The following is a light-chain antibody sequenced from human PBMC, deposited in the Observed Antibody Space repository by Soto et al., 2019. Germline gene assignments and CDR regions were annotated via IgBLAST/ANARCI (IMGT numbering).Light chain of an antibody. V-gene: IGKV3D-15*01. CDR2: LAS. Sequence: EIVLTQSPCTLSLSPWERAPVSCTSSQSVNSNYLAWYQQKPGQAPRLLIYLASSRATGIPDRFSGSGSGTEFTLTINSLQSEDFAVYYCQQYNNWPRTFGQGSKVDTK. CDR1: QSVNSN. J-gene: IGKJ1*01. CDR3: QQYNNWPRT.